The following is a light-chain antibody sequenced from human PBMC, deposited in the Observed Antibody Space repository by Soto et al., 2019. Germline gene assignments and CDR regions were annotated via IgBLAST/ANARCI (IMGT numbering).Light chain of an antibody. CDR3: QQFGGSPPYT. Sequence: ESVLTQSPGTLSLSPGERATLSCRASQSVDRSYLAWYQQKPGQAPRLLIYGSSSRATVIPDRFSGSGSGTDFTLTISRLEPEDFVVYYCQQFGGSPPYTFGQGTKLEIK. V-gene: IGKV3-20*01. J-gene: IGKJ2*01. CDR2: GSS. CDR1: QSVDRSY.